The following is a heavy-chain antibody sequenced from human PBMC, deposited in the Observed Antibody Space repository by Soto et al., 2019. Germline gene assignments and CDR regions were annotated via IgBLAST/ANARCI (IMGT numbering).Heavy chain of an antibody. CDR2: IGTISTTI. CDR3: ARDTAYAFDN. J-gene: IGHJ4*02. Sequence: EVQLVESGGGLVQPGGSLRLSCAASGFSFGSYSMNWVRQAPGKGLEWISYIGTISTTIYYADSVEGRFSVSGDNAKNSLYLQMNSLRDEDTAVYYCARDTAYAFDNWGQGTLVTVSS. CDR1: GFSFGSYS. V-gene: IGHV3-48*02. D-gene: IGHD2-8*01.